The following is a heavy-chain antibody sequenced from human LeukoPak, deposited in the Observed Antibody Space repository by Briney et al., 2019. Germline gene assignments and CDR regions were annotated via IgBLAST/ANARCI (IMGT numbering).Heavy chain of an antibody. CDR3: ARYIVSYPHDAFDI. D-gene: IGHD1-26*01. CDR1: GGSFSGYY. V-gene: IGHV4-34*01. J-gene: IGHJ3*02. CDR2: INHSGST. Sequence: SETLSLTCAIYGGSFSGYYWSWIRQPPGKGLEWIGEINHSGSTNYNPSLKSRVTISVDTSKNQFSLKLSSVTAADTAFYYCARYIVSYPHDAFDIWGQGTMVTVSS.